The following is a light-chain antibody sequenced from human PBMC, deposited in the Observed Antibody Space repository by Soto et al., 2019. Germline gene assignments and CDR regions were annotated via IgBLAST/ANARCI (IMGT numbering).Light chain of an antibody. Sequence: QSALTQPRSVSGSPGQSVTISCTGTSSDVGGYPYVSWYQQHPGKAPKLIIYDVTKRPSGVPDRFSGSKSGNTASLTISGLQAEDETDYYCCSFAGTYTYVFGTWTKLTVL. J-gene: IGLJ1*01. V-gene: IGLV2-11*01. CDR3: CSFAGTYTYV. CDR2: DVT. CDR1: SSDVGGYPY.